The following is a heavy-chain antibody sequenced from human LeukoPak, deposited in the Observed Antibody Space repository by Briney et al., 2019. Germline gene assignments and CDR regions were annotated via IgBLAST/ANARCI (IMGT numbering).Heavy chain of an antibody. J-gene: IGHJ4*02. CDR3: ARGRPVLRYFDWLVFDY. V-gene: IGHV4-34*01. CDR1: GGSFSGYY. D-gene: IGHD3-9*01. Sequence: SGTLSLTCAVYGGSFSGYYWSWIRQPPGKGLEWIGEINHSGSTNYNPSLKSRVTISVDTSKNQFSLKLSSVTAADTAVYYCARGRPVLRYFDWLVFDYWGQGTLVTVSS. CDR2: INHSGST.